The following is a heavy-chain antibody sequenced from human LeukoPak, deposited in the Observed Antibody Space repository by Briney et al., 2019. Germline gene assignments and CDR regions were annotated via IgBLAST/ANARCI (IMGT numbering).Heavy chain of an antibody. Sequence: GGSLRLSCAASGFTFSDYYMSWIRQAPGKGLEWVSYISSSGSTIYYADSVKGRFTISRDNAKNSLYLQMNSLRAEDTAVYYCAKWVVSQWDWFDPWGQGTLVIVSS. CDR2: ISSSGSTI. D-gene: IGHD3-22*01. CDR3: AKWVVSQWDWFDP. CDR1: GFTFSDYY. J-gene: IGHJ5*02. V-gene: IGHV3-11*01.